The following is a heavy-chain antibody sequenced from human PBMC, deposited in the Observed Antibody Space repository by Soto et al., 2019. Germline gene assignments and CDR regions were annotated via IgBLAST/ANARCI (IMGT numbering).Heavy chain of an antibody. CDR3: ARSRYSYGYGMDV. V-gene: IGHV1-69*06. D-gene: IGHD5-18*01. CDR1: GGTFSSYA. J-gene: IGHJ6*02. CDR2: IIPIFGTA. Sequence: SSVKVSCKASGGTFSSYAISWVRQAPGQGLEWIGGIIPIFGTANYAQKFQGRVTITADKSTSTDYMELSSLRSEDTAVYYCARSRYSYGYGMDVWGQGTTVTVSS.